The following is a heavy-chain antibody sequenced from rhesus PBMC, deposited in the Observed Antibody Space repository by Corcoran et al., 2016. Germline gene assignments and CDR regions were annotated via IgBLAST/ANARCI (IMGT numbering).Heavy chain of an antibody. CDR3: ARAGIATDFDF. Sequence: QGQLQESGPGLVKPSETLSPTCAVTGASVSGTHRTWPRQAPGKGLEWIGRISGSGTTTDYNPSLKSLVAISMDTSRNQISLKLDSLTAADTAIYYCARAGIATDFDFWGQGLLVTVSS. V-gene: IGHV4S2*01. CDR1: GASVSGTH. J-gene: IGHJ4*01. CDR2: ISGSGTTT. D-gene: IGHD5-36*01.